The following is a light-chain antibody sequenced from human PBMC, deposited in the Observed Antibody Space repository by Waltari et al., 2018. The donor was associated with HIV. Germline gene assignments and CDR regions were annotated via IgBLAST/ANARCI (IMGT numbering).Light chain of an antibody. CDR2: AAS. CDR1: QGITND. V-gene: IGKV1-6*01. J-gene: IGKJ1*01. Sequence: AIQMTQSPPSLSASVGDKVSITFRASQGITNDLGWYQEKPGEAPKLLIYAASSLQTGVPSRFSGSGSGTDFTLTISNLQPEDFATYYCLQDFSYPRTFGQGTKVEIK. CDR3: LQDFSYPRT.